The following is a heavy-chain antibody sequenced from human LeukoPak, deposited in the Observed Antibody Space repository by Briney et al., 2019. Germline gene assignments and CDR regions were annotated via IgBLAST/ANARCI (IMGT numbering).Heavy chain of an antibody. CDR2: IYYSGST. CDR3: ARYYDSSGYYQLYYFDY. CDR1: GGSISSYY. J-gene: IGHJ4*02. Sequence: SETLSLTCTVSGGSISSYYWGWIRQPPGKGLEWIGSIYYSGSTYYNPSLKSRVTISVDTSKNQFSLKLSSVTAADTAVYYCARYYDSSGYYQLYYFDYWGQGTLVTVSS. D-gene: IGHD3-22*01. V-gene: IGHV4-39*07.